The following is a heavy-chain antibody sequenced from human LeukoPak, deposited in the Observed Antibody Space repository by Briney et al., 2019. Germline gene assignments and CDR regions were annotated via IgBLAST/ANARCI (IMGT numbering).Heavy chain of an antibody. J-gene: IGHJ5*02. D-gene: IGHD3-3*01. V-gene: IGHV1-46*01. Sequence: ASVKVSCKASGYTFTSYYMHWERQAPGQGLEWMGIINPSGGSTSYAQKFQGRVTMTRDMSTSTVYMELSSLRSEDTAVYYCARGGILRFLEWLPPNWFDPWGQGTLVTVSS. CDR1: GYTFTSYY. CDR3: ARGGILRFLEWLPPNWFDP. CDR2: INPSGGST.